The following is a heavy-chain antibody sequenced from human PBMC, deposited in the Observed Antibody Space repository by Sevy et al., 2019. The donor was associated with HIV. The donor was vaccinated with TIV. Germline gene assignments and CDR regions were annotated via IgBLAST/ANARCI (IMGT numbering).Heavy chain of an antibody. Sequence: GGSLRLSCAASGFTFSSYAMSWVRQAPGKGLEWVSAISGSGVSTYYADSVKGRFTISRDNSKNTLYLQMNSLRAEDTAVYYCAKDREYSSSWYDPSDYWGQGTLVTVSS. CDR3: AKDREYSSSWYDPSDY. V-gene: IGHV3-23*01. J-gene: IGHJ4*02. D-gene: IGHD6-13*01. CDR1: GFTFSSYA. CDR2: ISGSGVST.